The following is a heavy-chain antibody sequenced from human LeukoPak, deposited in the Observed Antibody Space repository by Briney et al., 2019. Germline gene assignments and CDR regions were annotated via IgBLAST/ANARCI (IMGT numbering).Heavy chain of an antibody. CDR3: ARAGITIFGVVTYRNDWFDP. D-gene: IGHD3-3*01. J-gene: IGHJ5*02. CDR2: IYTSGST. Sequence: SETLSLTCAVSGYSISSGYYWGWIRQPAGKGLEWIGRIYTSGSTNYNPSLKSRVTMSVDTSKNQFSLKLSSVTAADTAVYYCARAGITIFGVVTYRNDWFDPWGQGTLVTVSS. CDR1: GYSISSGYY. V-gene: IGHV4-4*07.